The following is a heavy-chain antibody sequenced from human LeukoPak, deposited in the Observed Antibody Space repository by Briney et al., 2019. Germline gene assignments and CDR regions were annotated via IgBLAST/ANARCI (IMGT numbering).Heavy chain of an antibody. D-gene: IGHD4-17*01. V-gene: IGHV4-39*01. Sequence: SETLSLTCTVSGGSISSSSYYWGWIRQPPGKGLEWIGSIYYSGSTYSNPSLKSRVTISVDTSKNQFSLKLSCVTAADTAVYYCARLYGVKGYYYYYMDVWGNGATVTVSS. CDR2: IYYSGST. J-gene: IGHJ6*03. CDR3: ARLYGVKGYYYYYMDV. CDR1: GGSISSSSYY.